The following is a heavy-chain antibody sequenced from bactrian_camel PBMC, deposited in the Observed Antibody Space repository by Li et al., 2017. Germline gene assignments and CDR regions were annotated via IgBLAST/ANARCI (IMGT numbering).Heavy chain of an antibody. CDR2: VYSDGKNT. CDR1: GFTFSNVY. J-gene: IGHJ4*01. D-gene: IGHD3*01. Sequence: HVQLVESGGGLVQPGGSLRLSCAASGFTFSNVYMSWVRQAPGKGLEWVSTVYSDGKNTYYTDSVKGRFTVSRDNAKGTLYLQMNSLKSEDTALYFCANTAMYMVWGQGTQVTVS. CDR3: ANTAMYMV. V-gene: IGHV3-2*01.